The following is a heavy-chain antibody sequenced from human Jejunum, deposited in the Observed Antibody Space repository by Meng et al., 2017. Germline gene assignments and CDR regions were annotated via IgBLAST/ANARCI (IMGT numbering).Heavy chain of an antibody. J-gene: IGHJ4*02. V-gene: IGHV3-23*01. D-gene: IGHD2-15*01. CDR2: MSGNGATT. CDR1: GFTFSTYA. CDR3: AKRGPYCNGATCYYYFAS. Sequence: GESLKISCAASGFTFSTYAMSWVRQAPGKGLEWVSGMSGNGATTYYADSVKGRFTISRDNSKNTLYLQMNSLRAEDTAVYYCAKRGPYCNGATCYYYFASGGQGNLV.